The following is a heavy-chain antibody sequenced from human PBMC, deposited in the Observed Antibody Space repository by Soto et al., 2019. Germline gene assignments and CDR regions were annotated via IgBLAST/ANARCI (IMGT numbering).Heavy chain of an antibody. J-gene: IGHJ5*01. CDR2: IGNSGGTT. Sequence: SGESLKISCAASGFTFSNYAMSWVRQAPGKGLEWVSGIGNSGGTTYYADSVKGRFTISRDNSKNTLYLQMNSLRAEDTAVYYCAKTVGGSPSFDCWGQGTLVTVSS. CDR1: GFTFSNYA. V-gene: IGHV3-23*01. CDR3: AKTVGGSPSFDC. D-gene: IGHD5-12*01.